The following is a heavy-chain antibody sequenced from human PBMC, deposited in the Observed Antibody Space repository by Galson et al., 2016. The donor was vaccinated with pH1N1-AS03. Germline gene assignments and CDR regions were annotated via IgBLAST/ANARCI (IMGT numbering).Heavy chain of an antibody. Sequence: PALVKPTQTLTLTCTFSGFSLRSNGMRVSWVRQPPGKALEWLARIDWDGDKFYSRSLKTRLTISKDTSKNQVVLIMTNINPEDTGTYYLVRDIYEPFYAMDVWGQGTTVTVSS. CDR3: VRDIYEPFYAMDV. CDR2: IDWDGDK. D-gene: IGHD5-12*01. CDR1: GFSLRSNGMR. J-gene: IGHJ6*02. V-gene: IGHV2-70*04.